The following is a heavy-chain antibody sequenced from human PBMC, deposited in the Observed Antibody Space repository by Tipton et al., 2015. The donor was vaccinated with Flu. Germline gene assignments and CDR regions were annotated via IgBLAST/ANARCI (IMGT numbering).Heavy chain of an antibody. Sequence: LRLSCAVYGGSFSGNSWTWIRQPPGKGLECIGEINHSGGTNYIPSLKSRLTISVDTSKNQFSLKPNSVTAADTAVYYCARRDFSNYVSEPKNWFDSWGQGTLVTVSS. J-gene: IGHJ5*01. CDR3: ARRDFSNYVSEPKNWFDS. V-gene: IGHV4-34*01. CDR2: INHSGGT. CDR1: GGSFSGNS. D-gene: IGHD4-11*01.